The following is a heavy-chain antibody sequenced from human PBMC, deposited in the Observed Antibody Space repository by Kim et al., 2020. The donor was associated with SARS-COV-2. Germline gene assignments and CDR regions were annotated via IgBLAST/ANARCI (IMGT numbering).Heavy chain of an antibody. V-gene: IGHV4-59*08. J-gene: IGHJ4*02. Sequence: SETLSLTCTVSGGSISSYYWSWIRQPPGKGLEWIGYIYYSGSTNYNPSLKSRVTIPVDTSKNQFSLKLSSVTAADTAVYYCARHDFDWLLFDYWGQGTLVTVSS. D-gene: IGHD3-9*01. CDR3: ARHDFDWLLFDY. CDR1: GGSISSYY. CDR2: IYYSGST.